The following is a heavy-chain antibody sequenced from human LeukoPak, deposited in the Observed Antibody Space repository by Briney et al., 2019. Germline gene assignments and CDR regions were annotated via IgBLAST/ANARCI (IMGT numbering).Heavy chain of an antibody. CDR3: ARRVSMVRGVMIRIRTFAI. J-gene: IGHJ3*02. Sequence: SETLSLTCTVSGASVSSSSYYWGWIRQTPGKGLEWIGTIYYSGTTYYNPSLKSRVTISVDSSKNQFSLKLSSVTAADTAVYYCARRVSMVRGVMIRIRTFAIWGQGTMVTVSS. D-gene: IGHD3-10*01. CDR2: IYYSGTT. CDR1: GASVSSSSYY. V-gene: IGHV4-39*01.